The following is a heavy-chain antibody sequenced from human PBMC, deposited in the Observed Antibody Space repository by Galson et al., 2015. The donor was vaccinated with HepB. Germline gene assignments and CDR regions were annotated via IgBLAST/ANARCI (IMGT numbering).Heavy chain of an antibody. CDR2: VSSGSTGR. Sequence: SLRLSCAASGLSFVSYSMNWVRQAPGKGLEWVAYVSSGSTGRYYADSVKGRFTISRDNAKNSLYLHMASLRPEDTAVYYCAKNPSSYDYYSMDVWGQGTTVTVPS. CDR1: GLSFVSYS. CDR3: AKNPSSYDYYSMDV. V-gene: IGHV3-48*01. J-gene: IGHJ6*02.